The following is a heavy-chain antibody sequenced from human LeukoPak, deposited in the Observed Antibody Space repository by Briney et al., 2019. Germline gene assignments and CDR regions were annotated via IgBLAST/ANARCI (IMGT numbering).Heavy chain of an antibody. CDR2: IRYDGSNK. CDR1: GFTFDDYA. Sequence: PGGSLRLSCAASGFTFDDYAMHWVRQAPGKGLEWVAFIRYDGSNKYYADSVKGRFTISRDNSKNTLYLQMNSLRAEDTAVYYCAKDYGDYYYYYYMDVWGKGTTVTISS. CDR3: AKDYGDYYYYYYMDV. V-gene: IGHV3-30*02. J-gene: IGHJ6*03. D-gene: IGHD4-17*01.